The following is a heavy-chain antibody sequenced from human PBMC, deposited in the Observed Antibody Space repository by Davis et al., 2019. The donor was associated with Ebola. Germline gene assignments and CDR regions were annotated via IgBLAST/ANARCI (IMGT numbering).Heavy chain of an antibody. V-gene: IGHV1-8*01. Sequence: ASVKVSCKASGYIFSNYDINWVRQAIGQGLEWMGWMNPKSGKTGYGQRFQGRVTITMNTSISTAYMELSSLRFEDTAVYYCTRAQRGQLDDRFDPWGQGTLVTVSS. CDR2: MNPKSGKT. J-gene: IGHJ5*02. CDR3: TRAQRGQLDDRFDP. D-gene: IGHD6-6*01. CDR1: GYIFSNYD.